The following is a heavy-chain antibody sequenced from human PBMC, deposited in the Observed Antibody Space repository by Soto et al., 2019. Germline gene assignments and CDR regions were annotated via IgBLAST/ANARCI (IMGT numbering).Heavy chain of an antibody. CDR1: GGTFSSYA. V-gene: IGHV1-69*01. J-gene: IGHJ5*02. CDR2: IIPIFGTA. D-gene: IGHD4-17*01. CDR3: ARDRLGGDYEGGVQPLFDP. Sequence: QVQLVQSGAEVKKPGSSVKVSCKASGGTFSSYAISWVRQAPGQGLEWMGGIIPIFGTANYAQKFQGRVTITADESTSTAYMEVSSLRSEDTAVYYCARDRLGGDYEGGVQPLFDPWGQGTLVTVSS.